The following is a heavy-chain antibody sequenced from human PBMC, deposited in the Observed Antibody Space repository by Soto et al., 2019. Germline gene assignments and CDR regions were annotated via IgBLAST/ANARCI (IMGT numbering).Heavy chain of an antibody. V-gene: IGHV4-59*01. CDR2: IYYSGRT. CDR1: GGSISSYY. D-gene: IGHD1-7*01. Sequence: SSETLSLTCTVSGGSISSYYWSCIRQPPGKGLEWIGYIYYSGRTNYNPSLKSRVTISVDTSKNQFSLKLSSVTAADTAVYYCARVRTLSQNWFDPWGQGTLVTVSS. J-gene: IGHJ5*02. CDR3: ARVRTLSQNWFDP.